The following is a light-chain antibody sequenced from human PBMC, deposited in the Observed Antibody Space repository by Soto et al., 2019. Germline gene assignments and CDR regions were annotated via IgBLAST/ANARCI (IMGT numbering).Light chain of an antibody. CDR3: QQYGGSPIT. V-gene: IGKV3-20*01. CDR1: QSLRRNY. Sequence: EGVLAQSPGTLSLSPGERAALSSRASQSLRRNYISWYQQRPGQAPRLLIYGASSRATGIPDRFSGSGSGTDFTLTITRLEPEDFAVYYCQQYGGSPITFGLGTRLEI. CDR2: GAS. J-gene: IGKJ5*01.